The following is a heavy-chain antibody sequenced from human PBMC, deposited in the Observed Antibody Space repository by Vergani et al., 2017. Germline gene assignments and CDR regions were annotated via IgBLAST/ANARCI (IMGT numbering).Heavy chain of an antibody. CDR2: TKSKTDGGTT. D-gene: IGHD2-2*02. J-gene: IGHJ3*02. Sequence: EVQLVESGGGLVKPGGSLRLSGEASGFTFGNAWMSWVGQAPGKGREWVGRTKSKTDGGTTDYAAPVKGRFTISRDDSKNTLYLQMNSLKTEDTAVYYCTTTLIVVVPAAIVGADAFDIWGQGTMVTVSS. CDR3: TTTLIVVVPAAIVGADAFDI. V-gene: IGHV3-15*01. CDR1: GFTFGNAW.